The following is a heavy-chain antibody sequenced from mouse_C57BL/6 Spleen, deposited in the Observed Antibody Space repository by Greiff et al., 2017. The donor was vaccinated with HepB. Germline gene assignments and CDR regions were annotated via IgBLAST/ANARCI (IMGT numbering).Heavy chain of an antibody. CDR2: IYPSDSET. CDR1: GYTFTSYW. CDR3: ARSQASWYFDV. Sequence: VQLQQPGAELVRPGSSVKLSCKASGYTFTSYWMDWVKQRPGQGLEWIGNIYPSDSETHYNQKFKDKATLTVDKSSSTAYMQLSSLTSEDSAVYYCARSQASWYFDVWGTGTTVTVSS. D-gene: IGHD6-1*01. J-gene: IGHJ1*03. V-gene: IGHV1-61*01.